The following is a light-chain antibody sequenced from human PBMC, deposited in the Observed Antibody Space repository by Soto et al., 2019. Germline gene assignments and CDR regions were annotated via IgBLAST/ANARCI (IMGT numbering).Light chain of an antibody. CDR1: SSNIGNNF. CDR2: NDD. Sequence: QSVLTQPPSASGTPGQKVTISCSGASSNIGNNFVSWYQQVPGTAPKLLIYNDDQRPSGVPDRVSGSKSGTSASLAISGLRSEDEADYYCSTWDASLSGRVFGGGTKLTVL. J-gene: IGLJ3*02. V-gene: IGLV1-47*02. CDR3: STWDASLSGRV.